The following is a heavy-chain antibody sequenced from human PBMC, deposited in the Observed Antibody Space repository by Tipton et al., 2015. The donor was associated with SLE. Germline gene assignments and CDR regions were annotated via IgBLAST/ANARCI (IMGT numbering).Heavy chain of an antibody. Sequence: LRLSCTVSNGSINSGSYYWSWIRQPAGRGLEWIGHVFIGGRTIYNSSLRSRATISVDTSKNHFSLKLSSVTAADTAMYYCARASLSTTLNSWGQGTLVTVSP. V-gene: IGHV4-61*09. CDR1: NGSINSGSYY. D-gene: IGHD4-17*01. CDR2: VFIGGRT. J-gene: IGHJ5*02. CDR3: ARASLSTTLNS.